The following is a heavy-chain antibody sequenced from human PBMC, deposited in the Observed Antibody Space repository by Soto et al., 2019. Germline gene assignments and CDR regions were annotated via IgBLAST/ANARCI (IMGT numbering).Heavy chain of an antibody. D-gene: IGHD6-19*01. CDR1: SGSISGSNW. CDR3: ARCDGSRGWCDGLDI. V-gene: IGHV4-4*02. CDR2: IYYTANT. J-gene: IGHJ3*02. Sequence: QVQLQESGPGLVKPSGTLTLTCGVTSGSISGSNWWSWVRQPPGKGLEGIGEIYYTANTNYNPSHKRRLTISVDKSKNQFSLKLNSVTAADTAVYYCARCDGSRGWCDGLDIWGQGTMVTVSS.